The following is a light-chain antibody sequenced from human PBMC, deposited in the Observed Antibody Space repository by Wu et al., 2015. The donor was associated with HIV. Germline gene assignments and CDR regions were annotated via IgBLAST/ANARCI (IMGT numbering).Light chain of an antibody. CDR3: QQRGLWPPLFT. CDR2: DAS. CDR1: QNIRNF. V-gene: IGKV3-11*01. Sequence: EIVLTQSPVSLSLSPGERATLSCRASQNIRNFLAWYQQKPGQAPRLLIYDASTRATGIPARFSGSGSGTDFTLTISSLEPEDSAVYYCQQRGLWPPLFTFGPGTKV. J-gene: IGKJ3*01.